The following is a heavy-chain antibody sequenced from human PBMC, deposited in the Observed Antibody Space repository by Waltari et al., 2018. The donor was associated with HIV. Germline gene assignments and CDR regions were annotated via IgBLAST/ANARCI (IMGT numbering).Heavy chain of an antibody. CDR3: AREGGETWLGEGVDV. J-gene: IGHJ6*02. CDR1: RASITTHY. CDR2: VYGSGIV. V-gene: IGHV4-4*07. D-gene: IGHD3-16*01. Sequence: QVLLQESGPGLVKPSEPLSLTCTVSRASITTHYWNWYRKGAAKGWGWIGRVYGSGIVTYGLYHKGRVIMSVDTSKNQFYLNLTSVTAADTAVYYCAREGGETWLGEGVDVWGQGTTVTVSS.